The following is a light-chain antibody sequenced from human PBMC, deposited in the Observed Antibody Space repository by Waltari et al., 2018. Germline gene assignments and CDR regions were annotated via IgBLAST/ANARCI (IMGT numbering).Light chain of an antibody. CDR3: QHYVRLPAT. V-gene: IGKV3-20*01. CDR1: QSVSRT. Sequence: VMTLSPLSLPVTLGQPAAISCRASQSVSRTLAWYQQKPGQAPKLLIYGSSIRATGIPDRFTGRWFGTDFSLTISSLGPEDFAIYFCQHYVRLPATFGQGTKVEIK. CDR2: GSS. J-gene: IGKJ1*01.